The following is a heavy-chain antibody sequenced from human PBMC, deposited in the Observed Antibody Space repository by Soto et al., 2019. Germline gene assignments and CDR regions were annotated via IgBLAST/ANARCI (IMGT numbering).Heavy chain of an antibody. V-gene: IGHV1-18*01. Sequence: ASVKVSCKASGYTFTSYGISWVRQAPGQGLEWMGWIGAYNGNTNYAQKLQGRVTMTTDTSTSTAYMELRSLRSDDTAVYYCARALSSSWSPLRVRGNWCDRWGQGPLVTVSS. D-gene: IGHD6-13*01. J-gene: IGHJ5*02. CDR3: ARALSSSWSPLRVRGNWCDR. CDR1: GYTFTSYG. CDR2: IGAYNGNT.